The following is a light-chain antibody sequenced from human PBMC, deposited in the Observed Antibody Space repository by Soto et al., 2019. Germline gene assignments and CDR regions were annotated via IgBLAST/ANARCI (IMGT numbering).Light chain of an antibody. V-gene: IGKV3-15*01. Sequence: EIAMTQSPATLSVSPGERATLSCRASQSISTELAWYQQIPGQPPRLLSYSASTRATGVPARFTGSGSGSEFTLTISGLQSEEFAIYYCQQGHNWPLTFGQGTRLEI. J-gene: IGKJ2*01. CDR2: SAS. CDR3: QQGHNWPLT. CDR1: QSISTE.